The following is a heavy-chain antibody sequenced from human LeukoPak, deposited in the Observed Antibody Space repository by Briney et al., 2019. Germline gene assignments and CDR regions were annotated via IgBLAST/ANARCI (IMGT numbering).Heavy chain of an antibody. CDR2: IYYSGST. D-gene: IGHD1-7*01. CDR3: ARHIKYNWNYAIN. J-gene: IGHJ4*02. CDR1: GGYISSSSYY. V-gene: IGHV4-39*01. Sequence: PSETLSLTCTVSGGYISSSSYYWGWIRQPPGKGVERIGSIYYSGSTYYNPSLKSRVTISVDTSKNQFSLKLSSVTAADTAVYYCARHIKYNWNYAINWGQGTLVTVSS.